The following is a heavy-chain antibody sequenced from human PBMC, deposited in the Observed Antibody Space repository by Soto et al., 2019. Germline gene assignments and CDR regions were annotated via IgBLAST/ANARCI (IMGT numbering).Heavy chain of an antibody. Sequence: GGPLRLPCAASGFTFSSYGMHWVRQATGKGLEWVAVISYDGSNKYYADSVKGRFTISRDNSKNTLYLQMNSLRAEDTAVYYCAKDNHDIVVVVAAHVGPADYWGQGTLVTVSS. CDR3: AKDNHDIVVVVAAHVGPADY. V-gene: IGHV3-30*18. D-gene: IGHD2-15*01. CDR2: ISYDGSNK. CDR1: GFTFSSYG. J-gene: IGHJ4*02.